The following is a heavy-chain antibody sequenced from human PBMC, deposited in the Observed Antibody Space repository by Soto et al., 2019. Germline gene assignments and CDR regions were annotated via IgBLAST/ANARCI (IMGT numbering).Heavy chain of an antibody. V-gene: IGHV1-18*01. D-gene: IGHD3-9*01. CDR1: GYTFTSHG. CDR2: ISAYNGNT. CDR3: ARGNYDILTGYSPLVSLLFDY. Sequence: GPSVNVSCTASGYTFTSHGISWVRQAPGQGLEWMGWISAYNGNTNYAQKLQGRVTMTTDTSTSTAYMELRSLRSEDTAVYYCARGNYDILTGYSPLVSLLFDYWGQGTLVTVSS. J-gene: IGHJ4*02.